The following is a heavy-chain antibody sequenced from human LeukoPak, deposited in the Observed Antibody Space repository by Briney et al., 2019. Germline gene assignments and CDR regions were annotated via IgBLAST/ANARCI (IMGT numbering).Heavy chain of an antibody. J-gene: IGHJ4*02. Sequence: GGSLRLSCTASGFTFSSYWMTWVRQTPGKGLEWVAHIKPDGSEKYYVDSLKGRFTISRDNAKSTVYVQMHSLRAEDTAVYYCARVSYYYGSGSYRPTAVYYFDYWGQGTLVTVSS. V-gene: IGHV3-7*04. D-gene: IGHD3-10*01. CDR1: GFTFSSYW. CDR3: ARVSYYYGSGSYRPTAVYYFDY. CDR2: IKPDGSEK.